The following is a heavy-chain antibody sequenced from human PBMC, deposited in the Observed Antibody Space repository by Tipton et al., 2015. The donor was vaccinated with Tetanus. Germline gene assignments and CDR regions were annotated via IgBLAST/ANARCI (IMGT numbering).Heavy chain of an antibody. J-gene: IGHJ6*02. CDR1: GFTFSSYW. Sequence: TASGFTFSSYWMHWVRQAPGKGLFWVSRINSDGSSTSYADSEKGRFTISRDNAKNTVYLQMNSLRAEDTAVYYCAKGLAARPNYYGMDVWGQGTTVTVSS. CDR3: AKGLAARPNYYGMDV. CDR2: INSDGSST. V-gene: IGHV3-74*01. D-gene: IGHD6-6*01.